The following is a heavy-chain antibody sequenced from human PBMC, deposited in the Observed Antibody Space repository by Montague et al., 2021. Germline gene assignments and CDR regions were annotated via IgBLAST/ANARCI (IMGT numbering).Heavy chain of an antibody. J-gene: IGHJ4*02. CDR1: GFTFSSYW. CDR3: ARSYDS. D-gene: IGHD3-10*01. CDR2: IKTDGSST. V-gene: IGHV3-74*01. Sequence: SLRLSCAAFGFTFSSYWMHWVRQAPGKGLVWVSTIKTDGSSTNYADSVKGRFTISRDNAKNTLYLQMNSLRVEDTAVYYCARSYDSWGRGALVTVSS.